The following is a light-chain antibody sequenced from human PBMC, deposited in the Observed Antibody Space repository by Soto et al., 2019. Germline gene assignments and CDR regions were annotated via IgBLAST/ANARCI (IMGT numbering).Light chain of an antibody. CDR2: EVR. Sequence: QSDLTQPASVSGSPGQSITSSCTGTSSDIGDYDYVSWYQQRPGRAPKLMIYEVRYRPSGVSNRFSGSKSGNTASLTISGLQAEDEADYYCCSYTRTSNHYFFGSGTKVTVL. J-gene: IGLJ1*01. CDR3: CSYTRTSNHYF. V-gene: IGLV2-14*01. CDR1: SSDIGDYDY.